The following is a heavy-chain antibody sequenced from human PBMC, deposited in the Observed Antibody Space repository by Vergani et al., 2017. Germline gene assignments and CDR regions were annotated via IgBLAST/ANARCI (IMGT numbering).Heavy chain of an antibody. J-gene: IGHJ4*02. V-gene: IGHV3-30*02. D-gene: IGHD3-10*01. CDR1: GFTFSSYG. Sequence: QVQLVESGGGVVQPGGSLRLSCAASGFTFSSYGMHWVRQAPGKGLEWVAFIRYDGSNKYYADSVKGRFTISRDNSKNTLYLQMNSLRAEDTAVYYCAKDGAPYYGLGSYLDYWGQGTLVTVSS. CDR2: IRYDGSNK. CDR3: AKDGAPYYGLGSYLDY.